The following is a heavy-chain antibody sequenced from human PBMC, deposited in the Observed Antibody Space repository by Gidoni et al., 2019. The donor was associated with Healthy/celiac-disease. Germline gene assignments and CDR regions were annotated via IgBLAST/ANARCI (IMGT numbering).Heavy chain of an antibody. CDR2: SYTSGST. CDR3: ARSKYCSVGSCDTFDY. D-gene: IGHD2-15*01. CDR1: GGSISSGSYY. Sequence: QVQLQESGPGLVKPSQTLSLTCPVSGGSISSGSYYWIWIRQPAGKGLELMGRSYTSGSTNYNPSLKSRVTISVDTSKNQFSLKLSSVTAADTAVYYCARSKYCSVGSCDTFDYWGQGTLVTVSS. V-gene: IGHV4-61*02. J-gene: IGHJ4*02.